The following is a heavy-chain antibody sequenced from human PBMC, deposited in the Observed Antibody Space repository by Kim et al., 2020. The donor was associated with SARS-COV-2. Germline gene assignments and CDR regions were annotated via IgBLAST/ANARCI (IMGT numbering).Heavy chain of an antibody. CDR3: ARGAGYSYGSGMDY. J-gene: IGHJ4*02. Sequence: GGSLRLSCAASGFTFSSYSMNWVRQAPGKGLEWVSSISSSSSYIYYADSVKGRFTISRDNAKNSLYLQMNSLRAEDTAVYYCARGAGYSYGSGMDYWGQGTLVTVSS. V-gene: IGHV3-21*04. CDR1: GFTFSSYS. D-gene: IGHD5-18*01. CDR2: ISSSSSYI.